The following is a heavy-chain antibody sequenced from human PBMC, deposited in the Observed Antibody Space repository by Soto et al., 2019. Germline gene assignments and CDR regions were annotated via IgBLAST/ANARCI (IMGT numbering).Heavy chain of an antibody. CDR2: RYVRGRG. Sequence: QVQLQEAGPGLVKSSETLSLTCSVSGGPITWSYLSWIRQPVGKGLEWIGRRYVRGRGDYNPSPKSRCTMSIETSKNQFSRKVKSVTAADTAVYDCSRSAIMGIEVAGPFDSWGQGTLVSVSS. J-gene: IGHJ4*02. CDR1: GGPITWSY. V-gene: IGHV4-4*07. CDR3: SRSAIMGIEVAGPFDS. D-gene: IGHD6-19*01.